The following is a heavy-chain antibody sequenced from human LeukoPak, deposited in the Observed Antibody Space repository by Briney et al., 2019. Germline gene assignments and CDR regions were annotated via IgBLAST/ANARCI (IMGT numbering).Heavy chain of an antibody. J-gene: IGHJ4*02. CDR1: GFTFSTYV. V-gene: IGHV3-64D*06. CDR2: ISSNGDNT. Sequence: GGSLRLSCSVSGFTFSTYVMHWVRQAPGKGLEYVSAISSNGDNTYYADSVKGRFTISRDNSKNTLYLQMSSLRPDDTAVYFCVRGTGYWGQGTLVTVSS. CDR3: VRGTGY.